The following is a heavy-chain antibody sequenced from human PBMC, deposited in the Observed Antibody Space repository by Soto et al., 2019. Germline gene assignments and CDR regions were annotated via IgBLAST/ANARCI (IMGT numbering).Heavy chain of an antibody. CDR3: AKCHYYDSSGYYIGAFDI. J-gene: IGHJ3*02. Sequence: EVQLLESGGGLVQPGGSLRLSFAASGFTFSSYAMSWVRQAPGKGLEWVSAISGSGGSTYYADSVKGRFTISRDNSKNTLYLQMNSLRAEDTAVYYCAKCHYYDSSGYYIGAFDIWGQGTMVTVSS. D-gene: IGHD3-22*01. V-gene: IGHV3-23*01. CDR2: ISGSGGST. CDR1: GFTFSSYA.